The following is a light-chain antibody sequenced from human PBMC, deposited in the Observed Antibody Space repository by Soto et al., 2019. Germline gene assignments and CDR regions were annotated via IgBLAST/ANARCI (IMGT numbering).Light chain of an antibody. CDR3: SSYTPAPHVV. Sequence: QSVLTQPASVSGSPGQSITISCTGTSNDVGGYDYVSWYQQHPGKVPKLMIYDVSKRPSGVSSRFSGSKSGNTASLTISGLQAGAEADYYFSSYTPAPHVVFGGGTKLTVL. CDR1: SNDVGGYDY. V-gene: IGLV2-14*03. CDR2: DVS. J-gene: IGLJ2*01.